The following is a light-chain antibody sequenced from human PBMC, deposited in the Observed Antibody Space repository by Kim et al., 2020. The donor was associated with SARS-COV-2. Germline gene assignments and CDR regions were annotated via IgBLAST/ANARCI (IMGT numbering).Light chain of an antibody. V-gene: IGLV3-21*04. CDR2: YDS. J-gene: IGLJ3*02. Sequence: SYELTQPPSVSVAPGKTAKISCGGNNIRDKSVHWYQQKTGQAPVLVIYYDSDRPSGIPERFSGSNSGNAATLIISRVEVGDEADYYCQVWDDSNGLTWVFGGGTKLTVL. CDR1: NIRDKS. CDR3: QVWDDSNGLTWV.